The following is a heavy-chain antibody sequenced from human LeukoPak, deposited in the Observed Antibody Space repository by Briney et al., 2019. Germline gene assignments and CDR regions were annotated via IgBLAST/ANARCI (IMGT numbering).Heavy chain of an antibody. CDR2: INGDGTST. V-gene: IGHV3-74*01. Sequence: PGGSLSLFCAASGFIFSSHWMHWVRHAPGKGLVWVSLINGDGTSTNYADSAKGRFTISRNNAKNTLYLQMNGLRAEGTAVYYCARGNYFDFGGQRTLVTVSS. J-gene: IGHJ4*02. CDR1: GFIFSSHW. CDR3: ARGNYFDF.